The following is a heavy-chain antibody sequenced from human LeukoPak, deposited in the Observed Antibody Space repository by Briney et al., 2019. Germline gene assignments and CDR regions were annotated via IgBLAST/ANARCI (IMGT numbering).Heavy chain of an antibody. Sequence: GGSLRLSCAASGFTFSNYGMNWVRQTPGKGLEWVSYISSSSPSTIYYVDSVKGRFTISRDNAKNALYLQMNSLRAEDTAVYYCARDPPRRYDYWGQGTLVTVSS. CDR1: GFTFSNYG. V-gene: IGHV3-48*01. J-gene: IGHJ4*02. CDR3: ARDPPRRYDY. CDR2: ISSSSPSTI. D-gene: IGHD1-14*01.